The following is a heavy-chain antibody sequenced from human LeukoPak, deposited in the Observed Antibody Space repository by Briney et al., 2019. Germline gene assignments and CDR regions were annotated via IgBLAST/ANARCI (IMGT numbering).Heavy chain of an antibody. CDR2: ISSSGSTI. V-gene: IGHV3-48*03. CDR3: ARQVEVVAATRGMDV. CDR1: GFTFSSYE. D-gene: IGHD2-15*01. J-gene: IGHJ6*02. Sequence: GGSLRLSCAASGFTFSSYEMNWVRQAPGKGLEWVSYISSSGSTIYYADSVKGRFTISRDNAKNSLYLQMNSLRAEDTAVYYCARQVEVVAATRGMDVWGQGTTVTVSS.